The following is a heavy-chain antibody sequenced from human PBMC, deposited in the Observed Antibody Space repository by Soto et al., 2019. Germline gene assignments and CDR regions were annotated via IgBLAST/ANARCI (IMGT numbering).Heavy chain of an antibody. D-gene: IGHD3-9*01. V-gene: IGHV4-31*03. J-gene: IGHJ4*02. CDR3: ARTKADYDILTGYSVYYFDY. CDR1: GGSISSGGYY. Sequence: SETLSLTCTVSGGSISSGGYYWSWIRQHPGKGLEWIGYIYYSGSTYYNPSLKSRVTISVDTSKNQFSLKLSSVTAADTAVYYCARTKADYDILTGYSVYYFDYWGQGTLVTVSS. CDR2: IYYSGST.